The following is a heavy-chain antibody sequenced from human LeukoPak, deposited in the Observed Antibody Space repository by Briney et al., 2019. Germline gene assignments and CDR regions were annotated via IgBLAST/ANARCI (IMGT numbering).Heavy chain of an antibody. V-gene: IGHV4-34*01. Sequence: PSETLSLTCAVYGGSFSGYYWSWIRQPPGKGLEWIGEINHSRSTNYNPSLKSRVTISVDTSKNQFSLKLSSVTAADTAVYYCARGGGYCTNGVCYRWNYHYMDVWGKGTTVTVSS. J-gene: IGHJ6*03. CDR3: ARGGGYCTNGVCYRWNYHYMDV. D-gene: IGHD2-8*01. CDR1: GGSFSGYY. CDR2: INHSRST.